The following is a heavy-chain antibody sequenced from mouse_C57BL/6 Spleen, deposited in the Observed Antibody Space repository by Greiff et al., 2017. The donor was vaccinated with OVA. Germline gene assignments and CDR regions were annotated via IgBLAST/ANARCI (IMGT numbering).Heavy chain of an antibody. D-gene: IGHD2-3*01. CDR3: ASGGYYRLAY. Sequence: VQLQQPGAELVKPGASVKTSCQASGYNFTSEWLTWVKQRPGQGLEWIGDIYPGSGSTNYNEKFKSKATLTVDTSSSTAYMQLSSLTSEDSAVYYCASGGYYRLAYWGQGTLVTVSA. CDR1: GYNFTSEW. CDR2: IYPGSGST. J-gene: IGHJ3*01. V-gene: IGHV1-55*01.